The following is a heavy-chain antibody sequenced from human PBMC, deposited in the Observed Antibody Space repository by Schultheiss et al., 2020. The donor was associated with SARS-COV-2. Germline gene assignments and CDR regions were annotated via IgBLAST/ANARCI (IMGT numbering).Heavy chain of an antibody. V-gene: IGHV3-74*01. Sequence: GESLKISCAASGFTFSSYWMHWVRQAPGKGLVWVSRINSDGSSTSYADSVKGRFTISRDNSKNTLYLQMNSLRAEDTAVYYCARVRSGTDAFDIWGQGTMVTVSS. D-gene: IGHD3-10*01. J-gene: IGHJ3*02. CDR1: GFTFSSYW. CDR2: INSDGSST. CDR3: ARVRSGTDAFDI.